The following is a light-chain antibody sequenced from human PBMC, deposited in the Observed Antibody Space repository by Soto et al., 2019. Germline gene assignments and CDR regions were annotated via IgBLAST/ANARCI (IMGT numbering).Light chain of an antibody. Sequence: EIVLTQSPGTLSLSPGERATLSCRASQSVSSSYLAWYQQKPGQAPRLLIYGASSRATGIPDRFSGSGSGTDFTFPISRLEPEDFAVYYCQQYGSSPRNFGQGTRLEIK. J-gene: IGKJ5*01. CDR1: QSVSSSY. CDR3: QQYGSSPRN. CDR2: GAS. V-gene: IGKV3-20*01.